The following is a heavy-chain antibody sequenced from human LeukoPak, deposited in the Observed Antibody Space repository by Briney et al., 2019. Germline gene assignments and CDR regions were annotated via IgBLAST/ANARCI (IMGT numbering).Heavy chain of an antibody. V-gene: IGHV1-18*01. CDR1: GYTFRSYD. CDR3: ARDRGTVTPYYYYGMDV. Sequence: ASVKVSCKASGYTFRSYDITWVRQAPGQGLEWMGWISPNNGNTNYAQKFQGRVTMTTDTSTSTAYMELRSLRSDDTAVYYCARDRGTVTPYYYYGMDVWGQGTTVTVSS. J-gene: IGHJ6*02. CDR2: ISPNNGNT. D-gene: IGHD4-17*01.